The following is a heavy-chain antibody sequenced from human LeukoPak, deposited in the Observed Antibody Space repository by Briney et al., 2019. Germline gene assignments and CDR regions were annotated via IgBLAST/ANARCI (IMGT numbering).Heavy chain of an antibody. J-gene: IGHJ5*01. CDR1: GYTFIHYW. CDR2: IWPGDSKT. Sequence: GESLKISCRASGYTFIHYWVAWVRHVPGKGLEWMGFIWPGDSKTFYSPSFQGQVTMSVDKSISTAYLQWNSLEASDTAMYYWARPAQGANRKRRNWFDPWGPGTLVTV. D-gene: IGHD1-14*01. V-gene: IGHV5-51*01. CDR3: ARPAQGANRKRRNWFDP.